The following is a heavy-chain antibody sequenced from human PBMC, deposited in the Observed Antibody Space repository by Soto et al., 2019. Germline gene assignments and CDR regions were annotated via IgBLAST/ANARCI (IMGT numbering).Heavy chain of an antibody. D-gene: IGHD2-21*02. CDR1: GGSISSYY. CDR2: IYYSGST. CDR3: AGSIVVVTAIYYYYYGMDV. V-gene: IGHV4-59*01. J-gene: IGHJ6*02. Sequence: PSETLSLTCTVSGGSISSYYWSWIRQPPGKGLEWIGYIYYSGSTNYNPSLKSRVTISVDTSKNQFSLKLSSVTAADTAVYYCAGSIVVVTAIYYYYYGMDVWGQGTTVTVSS.